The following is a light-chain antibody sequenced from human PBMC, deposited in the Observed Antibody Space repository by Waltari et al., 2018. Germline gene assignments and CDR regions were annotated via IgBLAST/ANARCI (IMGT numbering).Light chain of an antibody. CDR1: SSDVGGYNY. CDR2: EIN. J-gene: IGLJ3*02. V-gene: IGLV2-8*01. Sequence: QSALTQPPSASGSPGQSITISCTGTSSDVGGYNYVSWYQQYPGEAPKLIIYEINKRPSGCPHRFSGSRSGNTASLTVSGLQAEDEADYYCTSYAGGNNLGVFGGGTKVTVL. CDR3: TSYAGGNNLGV.